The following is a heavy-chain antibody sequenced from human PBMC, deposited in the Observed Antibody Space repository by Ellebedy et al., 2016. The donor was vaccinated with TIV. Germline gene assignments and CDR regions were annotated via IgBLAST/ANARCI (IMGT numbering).Heavy chain of an antibody. J-gene: IGHJ4*02. V-gene: IGHV5-51*01. CDR2: IYPVDYDT. D-gene: IGHD6-19*01. Sequence: GESLKISCEASGDTFTKSRSGWVRQIVGKVQEWMWIIYPVDYDTRTHQSFRGLVTISADRSISTDYLQWSRLKASDTAIYYCAGGSGWPHIMDFWGQGTLVTVYS. CDR1: GDTFTKSR. CDR3: AGGSGWPHIMDF.